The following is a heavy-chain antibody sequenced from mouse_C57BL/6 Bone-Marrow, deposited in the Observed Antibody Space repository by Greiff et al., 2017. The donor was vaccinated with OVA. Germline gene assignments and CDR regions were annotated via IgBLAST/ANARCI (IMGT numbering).Heavy chain of an antibody. V-gene: IGHV14-1*01. CDR3: ATELRSPYFDY. CDR2: IDPEDGDT. D-gene: IGHD3-2*02. Sequence: VQLQQSGAELVRPGASVKLSCTASGFNIKDYYMHWVKQRPEQGLEWIGRIDPEDGDTEYAPKFQGKATMTADTSSNTAYLQLSSLTSEDTAVYYCATELRSPYFDYWGQGTTLTVSS. J-gene: IGHJ2*01. CDR1: GFNIKDYY.